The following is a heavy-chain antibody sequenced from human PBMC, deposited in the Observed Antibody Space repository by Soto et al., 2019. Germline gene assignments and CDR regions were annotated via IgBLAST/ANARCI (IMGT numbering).Heavy chain of an antibody. Sequence: EVRLVESGGGLVQPGGSLRLSCAASGFTFSDYWMHWVRQAPETGLVWVSGISNDGAFAAYADSVKGRFTISRDNAQNMMYLQMNSLRASDTALYYCARDRPNNWFDPWGQGILVTVSS. CDR2: ISNDGAFA. J-gene: IGHJ5*02. CDR1: GFTFSDYW. CDR3: ARDRPNNWFDP. V-gene: IGHV3-74*03.